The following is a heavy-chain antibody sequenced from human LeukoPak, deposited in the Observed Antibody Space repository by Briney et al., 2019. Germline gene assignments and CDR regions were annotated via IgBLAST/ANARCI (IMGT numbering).Heavy chain of an antibody. V-gene: IGHV3-11*05. CDR2: ISSNSKYT. D-gene: IGHD2-8*01. CDR3: ARDNGNKYYFDY. CDR1: GFMFSDYF. J-gene: IGHJ4*02. Sequence: GGPLRLSCAASGFMFSDYFMGWIRQAPGKELEWISYISSNSKYTKYADSVKGRFTISRDNAKKSLYLQMNSLRAEDTAVYYCARDNGNKYYFDYWGQGTLVTVSS.